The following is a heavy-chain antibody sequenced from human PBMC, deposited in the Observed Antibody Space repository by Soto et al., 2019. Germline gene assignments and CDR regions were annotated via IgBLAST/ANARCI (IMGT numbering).Heavy chain of an antibody. CDR2: IKEDGTEI. Sequence: GGSLRLSCAASGFTFSNSWLSWVRQAPGKGLEWVANIKEDGTEIHYVDSVKGRFTISRDNAKNSLYLQMNSLRAEDTAVYYCARDYSSYGPFDYWGQGTLVTVSS. J-gene: IGHJ4*02. CDR1: GFTFSNSW. CDR3: ARDYSSYGPFDY. V-gene: IGHV3-7*01. D-gene: IGHD5-18*01.